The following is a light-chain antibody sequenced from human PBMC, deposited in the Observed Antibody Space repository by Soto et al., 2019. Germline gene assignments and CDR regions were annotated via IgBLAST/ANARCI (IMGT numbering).Light chain of an antibody. J-gene: IGKJ1*01. V-gene: IGKV1-39*01. CDR1: QSISSY. Sequence: DIQMTQSPSSLSASVGYRFTITCRSIQSISSYLNWYQQKPGKAPKLLIYAASSLQSGVPSRFSGSGSGTDFTLTISSLQPEDFATYYCQQSYSTPRTFGQGTKVDIK. CDR3: QQSYSTPRT. CDR2: AAS.